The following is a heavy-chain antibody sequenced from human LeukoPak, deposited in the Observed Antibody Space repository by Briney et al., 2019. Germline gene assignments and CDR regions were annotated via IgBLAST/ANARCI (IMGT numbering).Heavy chain of an antibody. J-gene: IGHJ4*02. CDR3: ARSYCSGGSCWVYFDY. V-gene: IGHV4-59*08. D-gene: IGHD2-15*01. CDR1: GGSISSYY. CDR2: IYYSGST. Sequence: SETLSLTCTVSGGSISSYYWSWIRQPPGKGLEWIGNIYYSGSTNYNPSLKSRVTISVDTSKNQFSLKLSSVTAADAAIYYCARSYCSGGSCWVYFDYWGQGTLVTVSS.